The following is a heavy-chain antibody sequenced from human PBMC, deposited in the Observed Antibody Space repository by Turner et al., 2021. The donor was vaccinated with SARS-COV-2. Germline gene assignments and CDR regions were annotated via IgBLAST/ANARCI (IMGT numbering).Heavy chain of an antibody. V-gene: IGHV1-8*01. CDR2: MNPNSGNT. CDR3: ARLHGHCTSTSCYWDYYFGMDV. CDR1: GSTFTNYD. D-gene: IGHD2-2*01. Sequence: QVQLVQSGAEVKKPGASVKVSCKASGSTFTNYDINWVRQATGHGLEWMGWMNPNSGNTGDAQKFPGRVTMTRDTSISTAYMELSSLRSEDTAVYYCARLHGHCTSTSCYWDYYFGMDVWGQGTTVTVSS. J-gene: IGHJ6*02.